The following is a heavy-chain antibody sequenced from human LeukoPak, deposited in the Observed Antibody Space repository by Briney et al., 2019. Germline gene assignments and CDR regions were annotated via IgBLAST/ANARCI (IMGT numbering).Heavy chain of an antibody. Sequence: SETLSLTCTVSGGSISSYYWSWIRQPPGKGLEWIGYIYYSGSTNYKPSLKSRVTISVDTSRNQFSLKLRSVNAADTAVYYCARGGYYGSGNDFRFDPWGQGTLVTVSS. CDR1: GGSISSYY. J-gene: IGHJ5*02. CDR3: ARGGYYGSGNDFRFDP. V-gene: IGHV4-59*01. CDR2: IYYSGST. D-gene: IGHD3-10*01.